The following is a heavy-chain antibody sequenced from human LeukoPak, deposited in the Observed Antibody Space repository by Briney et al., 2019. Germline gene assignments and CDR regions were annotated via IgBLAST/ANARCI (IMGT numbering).Heavy chain of an antibody. Sequence: SETLSLTCTVSGGSISSYYWSWIRQPPGKGLEWIGYIYYSGSTNYKPSLKSRVTISVDTSRNQFSLKLRSVNAADTAVYYCARGGYYGSGNDFRFDPWGQGTLVTVSS. CDR1: GGSISSYY. J-gene: IGHJ5*02. CDR3: ARGGYYGSGNDFRFDP. V-gene: IGHV4-59*01. CDR2: IYYSGST. D-gene: IGHD3-10*01.